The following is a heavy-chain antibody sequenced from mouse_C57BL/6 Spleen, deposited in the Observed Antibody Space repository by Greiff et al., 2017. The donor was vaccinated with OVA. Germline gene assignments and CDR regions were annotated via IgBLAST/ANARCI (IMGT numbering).Heavy chain of an antibody. D-gene: IGHD4-1*01. CDR3: ARNWDGDYFDY. J-gene: IGHJ2*01. CDR2: INPGSGGT. CDR1: GYAFTNYL. Sequence: QVQLQQSGAELVRPGTSVKVSCKASGYAFTNYLIEWVKQRPGQGLEWIGVINPGSGGTNYNEKFKGKATLTADKSSSTAYMQLSSLTSEDSAVYVCARNWDGDYFDYWGQGTTLTVSS. V-gene: IGHV1-54*01.